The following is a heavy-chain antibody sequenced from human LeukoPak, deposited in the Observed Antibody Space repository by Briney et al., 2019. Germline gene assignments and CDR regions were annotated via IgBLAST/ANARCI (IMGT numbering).Heavy chain of an antibody. V-gene: IGHV6-1*01. CDR1: GDSVSSNSAA. CDR2: TYYRSKWYN. Sequence: SQTLSLTCAISGDSVSSNSAAWNWIRQSPSRGLEWLGRTYYRSKWYNDYAVSVKSRITINSDTAKNQFSLHLNSVTPDDTAVYYCARGAVAHFDYWGQGTLVTVSS. D-gene: IGHD6-19*01. CDR3: ARGAVAHFDY. J-gene: IGHJ4*02.